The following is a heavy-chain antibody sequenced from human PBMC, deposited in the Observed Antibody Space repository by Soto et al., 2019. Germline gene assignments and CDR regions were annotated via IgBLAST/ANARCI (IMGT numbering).Heavy chain of an antibody. CDR1: GGSVSSNNYY. CDR2: IDYSGTT. D-gene: IGHD4-17*01. Sequence: QLQLQESGPGLVKPSETLSLTCTVSGGSVSSNNYYWGWIRQPPGKGLEWIGSIDYSGTTYYNPSLNSRVTISVDTSKKQLSLKLSSMIAADTAVYYCARQPPTVNTPRVNYIDYWGQGTLVTVSS. J-gene: IGHJ4*02. V-gene: IGHV4-39*01. CDR3: ARQPPTVNTPRVNYIDY.